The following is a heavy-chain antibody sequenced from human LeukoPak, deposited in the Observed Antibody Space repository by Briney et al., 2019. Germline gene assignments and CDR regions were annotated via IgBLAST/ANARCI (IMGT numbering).Heavy chain of an antibody. V-gene: IGHV3-11*04. D-gene: IGHD5-18*01. CDR3: ARESRDPPMVQDYFDY. J-gene: IGHJ4*02. Sequence: GGSLRLSCAASGFTFSDYYMSWIRQAPGRGLEWVSYISSSGTSIDYADSVKGRFTMSRDNTKNSLYLQVNSLRAEDTAVYYCARESRDPPMVQDYFDYWGQGTLVTVSS. CDR1: GFTFSDYY. CDR2: ISSSGTSI.